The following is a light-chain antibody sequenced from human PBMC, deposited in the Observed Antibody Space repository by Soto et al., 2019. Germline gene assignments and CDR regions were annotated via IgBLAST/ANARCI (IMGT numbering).Light chain of an antibody. J-gene: IGLJ1*01. CDR3: CSYAGSYTYV. V-gene: IGLV2-11*01. CDR1: SSDVGGYNY. CDR2: DVS. Sequence: QSALTQPRSVSGSPGQSVTISCTGTSSDVGGYNYVSWYQQHPGKAPKLMIYDVSNRPSGVPDRFSGSKSGNTASLTISGLPAEDESDYYCCSYAGSYTYVFGTGTKVTVL.